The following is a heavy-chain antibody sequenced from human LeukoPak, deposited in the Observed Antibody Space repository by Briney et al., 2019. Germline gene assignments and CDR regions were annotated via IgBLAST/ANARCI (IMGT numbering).Heavy chain of an antibody. CDR2: ISGSGGST. CDR3: AKDAVAPQYYDILTGYYRFNWFDP. CDR1: GFTFSSYA. V-gene: IGHV3-23*01. Sequence: PGGSLRLSCAASGFTFSSYAMSWVRQAPGKGLEWVSAISGSGGSTYYADSVKGQFTISRDNSKNTLYVQMNSLRAEDTAVYYCAKDAVAPQYYDILTGYYRFNWFDPWGQGTLVTVSS. D-gene: IGHD3-9*01. J-gene: IGHJ5*02.